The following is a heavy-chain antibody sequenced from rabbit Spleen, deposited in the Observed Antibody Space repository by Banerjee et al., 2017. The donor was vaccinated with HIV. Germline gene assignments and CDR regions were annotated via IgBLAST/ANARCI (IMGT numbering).Heavy chain of an antibody. J-gene: IGHJ4*01. CDR1: GFSFSSIYW. Sequence: QEQLEESGGDLVKPEGSLTLTCTASGFSFSSIYWMCWVRQAPGKGLEWIGYIDPVFGITYYANWVNGRFSISRENAQNTVFLQMTSLTAADTATYFCVREAGYGGYGDANLWGPGTLVTVS. CDR3: VREAGYGGYGDANL. V-gene: IGHV1S45*01. CDR2: IDPVFGIT. D-gene: IGHD6-1*01.